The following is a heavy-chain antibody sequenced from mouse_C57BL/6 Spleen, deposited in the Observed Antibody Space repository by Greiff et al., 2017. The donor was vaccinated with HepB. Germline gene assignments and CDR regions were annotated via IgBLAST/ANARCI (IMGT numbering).Heavy chain of an antibody. CDR2: INPGSGGT. Sequence: QVHVKQSGAELVRPGTSVQVSCKASGYAFTNYLIEWVKQRPGQGLEWIGVINPGSGGTNYNEKFKGKATLTADKSSSTAYMQLSSLTSEDSAVYFCARAGGAMDYWGQGTSVTVSS. V-gene: IGHV1-54*01. CDR3: ARAGGAMDY. CDR1: GYAFTNYL. J-gene: IGHJ4*01.